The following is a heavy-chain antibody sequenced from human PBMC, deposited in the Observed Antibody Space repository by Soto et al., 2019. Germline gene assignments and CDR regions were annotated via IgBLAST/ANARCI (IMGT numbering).Heavy chain of an antibody. V-gene: IGHV1-3*01. Sequence: GASVKVSCKASGYAFTSNPIQWVRQAPGQSLEWVGWINVGNGDTRFSQKFQGRVILTRDTSASTVYMELSSLRSEDTAVYYCARSSGGVFGIIIEGSNWLAPWGQGSLVTVSS. D-gene: IGHD3-16*02. J-gene: IGHJ5*02. CDR2: INVGNGDT. CDR3: ARSSGGVFGIIIEGSNWLAP. CDR1: GYAFTSNP.